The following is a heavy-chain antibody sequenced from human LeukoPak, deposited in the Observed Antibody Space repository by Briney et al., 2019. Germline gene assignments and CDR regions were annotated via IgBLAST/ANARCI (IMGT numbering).Heavy chain of an antibody. CDR1: GFTFSSYG. V-gene: IGHV3-33*01. CDR2: IWYDGSNK. CDR3: ARDSSRDGYNFFDY. Sequence: GGSLRLSCAASGFTFSSYGMHWVRQAPGKGLEWVAVIWYDGSNKYYAGSVKGRFTISRDNSKNTLYLQMNSLRAEDTAVYYCARDSSRDGYNFFDYWGQGTLVTVSS. D-gene: IGHD5-24*01. J-gene: IGHJ4*02.